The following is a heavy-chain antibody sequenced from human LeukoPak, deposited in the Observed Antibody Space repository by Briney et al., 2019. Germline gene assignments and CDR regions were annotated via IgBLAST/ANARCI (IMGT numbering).Heavy chain of an antibody. CDR1: GFIFSDYW. CDR3: ARDGGWLQFFDY. J-gene: IGHJ4*02. CDR2: INSDGSGT. V-gene: IGHV3-74*03. Sequence: GGSLRLSCAASGFIFSDYWMHWVRQVPGKGLVWVSHINSDGSGTTYADSVKGRFTISRDNSKNTLYLGMNSLRADDTAVYYCARDGGWLQFFDYWGQGTLVTVST. D-gene: IGHD5-24*01.